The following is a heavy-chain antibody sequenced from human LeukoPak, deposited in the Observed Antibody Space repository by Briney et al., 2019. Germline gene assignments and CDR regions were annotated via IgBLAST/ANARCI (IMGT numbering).Heavy chain of an antibody. CDR1: GGSISSYY. CDR3: ARDDRVEGGENWFDP. V-gene: IGHV4-59*12. Sequence: SETLSLTCTVSGGSISSYYWSWIRQPPGKGLEWIGYIYYSGSTNYNPSLKSRVTMSVDTSKNQFSLSLRSVTAADTAVYYCARDDRVEGGENWFDPWGRGTLVIVSS. CDR2: IYYSGST. D-gene: IGHD3-10*01. J-gene: IGHJ5*02.